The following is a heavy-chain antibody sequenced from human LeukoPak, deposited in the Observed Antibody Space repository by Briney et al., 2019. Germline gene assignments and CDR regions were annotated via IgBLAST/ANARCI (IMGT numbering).Heavy chain of an antibody. V-gene: IGHV3-21*01. CDR3: ARAPDDYDFWSGPFDY. D-gene: IGHD3-3*01. CDR2: IAGSGSSM. J-gene: IGHJ4*02. Sequence: GGSLRLSCAASGFTFSTYSMNWVRQAPGKGLEWLASIAGSGSSMDYADSVKGRFTISRDNAENSLFLLMNSLRAEDTAVYYCARAPDDYDFWSGPFDYWGRGTLVTVSS. CDR1: GFTFSTYS.